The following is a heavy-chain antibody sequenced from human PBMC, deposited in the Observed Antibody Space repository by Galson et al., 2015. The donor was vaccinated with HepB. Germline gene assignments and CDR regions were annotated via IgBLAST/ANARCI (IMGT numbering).Heavy chain of an antibody. J-gene: IGHJ5*02. V-gene: IGHV3-30*19. CDR3: AREGGRRGYRNNWFDP. D-gene: IGHD2-15*01. CDR2: ISYDGRDK. Sequence: SLRLSCAASGFSFNDYGMHWVRQSPGKGLQWVAVISYDGRDKYYADFVKGRFTISRDNPNNTLYLQMNSLRLEDTAIYYCAREGGRRGYRNNWFDPWGQGTLVTVSS. CDR1: GFSFNDYG.